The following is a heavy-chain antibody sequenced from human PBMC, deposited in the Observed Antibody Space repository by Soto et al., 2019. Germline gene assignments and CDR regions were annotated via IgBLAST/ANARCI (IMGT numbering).Heavy chain of an antibody. CDR2: INPGDSET. CDR3: ASGRITMVRGPPSH. D-gene: IGHD3-10*01. CDR1: GYSFTSYW. V-gene: IGHV5-51*01. Sequence: PGESLKISCKGSGYSFTSYWIAWVRQMPGKGLEWMAIINPGDSETKYSPSFQGQVTISADKSISTAYLQWSSLKASDTAMYYCASGRITMVRGPPSHWGQGTLVTVSS. J-gene: IGHJ4*02.